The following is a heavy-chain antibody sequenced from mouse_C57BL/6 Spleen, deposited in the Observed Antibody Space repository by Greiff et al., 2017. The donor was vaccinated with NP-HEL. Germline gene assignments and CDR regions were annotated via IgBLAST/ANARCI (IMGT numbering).Heavy chain of an antibody. D-gene: IGHD2-4*01. Sequence: QVQLQQPGAELVMPGASVKLSCKASGYTFTSYWMHWVKQRPGQGLEWIGEIDPSDSYTNYNQKFKGKSTLTVDKSSSTAYMQLSSLTSEDSAVYYCARSNDYVHFDYWGQGTTLTVSS. CDR2: IDPSDSYT. CDR3: ARSNDYVHFDY. J-gene: IGHJ2*01. V-gene: IGHV1-69*01. CDR1: GYTFTSYW.